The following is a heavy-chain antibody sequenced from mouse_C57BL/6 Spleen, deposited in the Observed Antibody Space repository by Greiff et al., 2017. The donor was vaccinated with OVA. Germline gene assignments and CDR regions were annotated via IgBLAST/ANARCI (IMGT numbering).Heavy chain of an antibody. D-gene: IGHD1-2*01. J-gene: IGHJ1*03. Sequence: QVQLKQPGAELVMPGASVKLSCKASGYTFTSYWMHWVKQRPGQGLEWIGEIDPSDSYTNYNQKFKGKSTLTVDKSSSTAYMQLSRLTSEDSAVSYCAPLRLGYFDVGGTGPRSPSPQ. V-gene: IGHV1-69*01. CDR2: IDPSDSYT. CDR1: GYTFTSYW. CDR3: APLRLGYFDV.